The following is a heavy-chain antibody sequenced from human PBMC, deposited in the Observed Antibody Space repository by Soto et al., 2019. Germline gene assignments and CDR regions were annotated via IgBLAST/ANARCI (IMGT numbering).Heavy chain of an antibody. V-gene: IGHV4-59*01. J-gene: IGHJ3*02. CDR2: IYYSGST. CDR1: GGSISSYY. Sequence: SETLSLTCTVSGGSISSYYWSWIRQPPGKGLEWIGYIYYSGSTNYNPSLKSRVTISVDTSKNQFSLKLSSVTAADTAVYYCARAGGWYDDAFDIWGQGTMVTVPS. CDR3: ARAGGWYDDAFDI. D-gene: IGHD6-19*01.